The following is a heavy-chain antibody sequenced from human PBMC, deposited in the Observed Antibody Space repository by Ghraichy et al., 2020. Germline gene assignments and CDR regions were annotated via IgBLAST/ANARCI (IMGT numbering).Heavy chain of an antibody. Sequence: LSLTCAASGFTFSSYWMYWVRQAPGKGLVWVSRINSDGSSISYADSVKGRFTISRDNAKNTLSLQMNSLRAEDTAVYYCARGHFDYGDSEVWQYYYMDVWGKGTTVTVSS. J-gene: IGHJ6*03. V-gene: IGHV3-74*01. CDR3: ARGHFDYGDSEVWQYYYMDV. CDR2: INSDGSSI. D-gene: IGHD4-17*01. CDR1: GFTFSSYW.